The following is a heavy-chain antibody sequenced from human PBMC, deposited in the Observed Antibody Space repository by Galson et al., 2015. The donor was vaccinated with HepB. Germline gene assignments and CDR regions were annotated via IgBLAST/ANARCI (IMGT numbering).Heavy chain of an antibody. CDR2: IRTSSSTI. Sequence: SLRLSCAASGFTFSSYSMNWVRQAPGKGLEWVSYIRTSSSTIFYADSVKGRFTISRDNAKNSLYLQMNNLRDEDTAVYYCAVRARDGYNWLDYWCRGSLVTASS. V-gene: IGHV3-48*02. CDR3: AVRARDGYNWLDY. CDR1: GFTFSSYS. J-gene: IGHJ4*02. D-gene: IGHD5-24*01.